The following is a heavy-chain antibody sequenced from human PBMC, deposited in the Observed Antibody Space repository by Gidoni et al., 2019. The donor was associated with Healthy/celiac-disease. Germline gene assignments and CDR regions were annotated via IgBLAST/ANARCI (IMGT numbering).Heavy chain of an antibody. CDR2: ISSSSSTI. Sequence: EVQLVESGGGLVQPGGSLRLSCAASGFHFSSYSLNWVRQAPGKGLEWVSYISSSSSTIYYADSVKGRFTISRDNAKNSLYLQMNSLRAEDTAVYYCARVRYYDILTGYPTLDAFDIWGQGTMVTVSS. CDR3: ARVRYYDILTGYPTLDAFDI. V-gene: IGHV3-48*01. CDR1: GFHFSSYS. D-gene: IGHD3-9*01. J-gene: IGHJ3*02.